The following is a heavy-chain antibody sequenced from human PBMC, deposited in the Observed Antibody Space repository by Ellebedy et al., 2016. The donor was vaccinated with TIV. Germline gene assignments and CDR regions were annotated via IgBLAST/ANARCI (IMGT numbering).Heavy chain of an antibody. CDR2: IYPGDSHT. J-gene: IGHJ4*02. Sequence: GESLKISCKASGYNFTNYWIGWVRQTPGKGLEWLGIIYPGDSHTTYSPSFRGQVIISADKSVNTAILHWSSLQASDTAVYYCARPSAGAFDYWGQGTLVTVSS. V-gene: IGHV5-51*01. D-gene: IGHD3-10*01. CDR3: ARPSAGAFDY. CDR1: GYNFTNYW.